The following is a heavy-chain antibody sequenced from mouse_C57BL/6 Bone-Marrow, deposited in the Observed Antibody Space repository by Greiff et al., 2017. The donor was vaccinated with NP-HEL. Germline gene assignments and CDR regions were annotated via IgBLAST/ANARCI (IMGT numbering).Heavy chain of an antibody. CDR3: ARGGPFAY. V-gene: IGHV1-81*01. Sequence: VQLQQSGAELARPGASVKLCCKASGYTFTSYGISWVKQRTGQGLEWIGEIYPRSGNTYYNEKFKGKATLTADKSSSTAYMELRSLTSEDSAVYFCARGGPFAYWGQGTLVTVSA. CDR1: GYTFTSYG. J-gene: IGHJ3*01. CDR2: IYPRSGNT.